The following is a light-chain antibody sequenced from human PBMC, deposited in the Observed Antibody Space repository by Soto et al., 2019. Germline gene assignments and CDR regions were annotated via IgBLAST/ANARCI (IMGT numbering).Light chain of an antibody. CDR3: RSYTSSSTPYV. J-gene: IGLJ1*01. CDR1: SSDVGGYNY. V-gene: IGLV2-14*01. CDR2: DVS. Sequence: QSARTQPASVSGSPGQSITISCTGTSSDVGGYNYVSWYQQHPGKAPKLMIYDVSNRPSGVSNRLSGSKSGNTASLTISGLQAEDEADYYCRSYTSSSTPYVFGTGTKVTVL.